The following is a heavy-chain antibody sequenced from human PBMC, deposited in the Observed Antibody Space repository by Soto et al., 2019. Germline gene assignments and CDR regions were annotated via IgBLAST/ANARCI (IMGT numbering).Heavy chain of an antibody. D-gene: IGHD2-15*01. CDR3: ARDPEYCSGGSCYRYFDY. V-gene: IGHV1-69*01. CDR1: GGTFSSYA. J-gene: IGHJ4*02. Sequence: QVQLVQSGAEVKKPGSSVKVSCTASGGTFSSYAISWVRQSPGQGLEWMGGIIPIFGTANYAQKFQGRVTITADESTSTAYMELSSLRSEDTAVYYCARDPEYCSGGSCYRYFDYWGQGTLVTVSS. CDR2: IIPIFGTA.